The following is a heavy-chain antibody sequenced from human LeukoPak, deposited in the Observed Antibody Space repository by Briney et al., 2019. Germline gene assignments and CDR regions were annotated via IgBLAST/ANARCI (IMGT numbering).Heavy chain of an antibody. J-gene: IGHJ4*02. CDR3: ARVQEYCSGGGCYSGYNY. V-gene: IGHV4-34*01. CDR1: GGSFSGYY. D-gene: IGHD2-15*01. Sequence: SETLSLTCAVYGGSFSGYYWSWIRQPPGKGLEWIGEINHSGSTNYNPSLKSRVTISVDTSKNQFSLKLSSVTAADTAVYYCARVQEYCSGGGCYSGYNYWGQGTLVTVSS. CDR2: INHSGST.